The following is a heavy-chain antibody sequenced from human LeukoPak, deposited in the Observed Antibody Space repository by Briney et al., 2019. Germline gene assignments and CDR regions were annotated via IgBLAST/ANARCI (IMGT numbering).Heavy chain of an antibody. CDR1: GGSISSYY. D-gene: IGHD3-10*01. J-gene: IGHJ4*02. Sequence: SETLSLTCSVSGGSISSYYWSWMRQPPGKGLEWIGYIYYSGSTNYNPSLKSRVTISVDTSKNQFSLKLSSVTAADTAVYYCAREFAKYYYGSGMGYWGQGTLVTASS. V-gene: IGHV4-59*01. CDR3: AREFAKYYYGSGMGY. CDR2: IYYSGST.